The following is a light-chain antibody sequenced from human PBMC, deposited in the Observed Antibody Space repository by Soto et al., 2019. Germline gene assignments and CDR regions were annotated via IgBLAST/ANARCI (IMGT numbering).Light chain of an antibody. CDR1: QSISNN. CDR3: QQYNRWPET. J-gene: IGKJ1*01. CDR2: DAF. V-gene: IGKV3-15*01. Sequence: EIVMTQSPATLSVSPGERATLSCRASQSISNNLAWYHHRPGQAPRLLIYDAFTRATGIPARFSGSGSGTEFTLTIGSLQSEDFAVYYCQQYNRWPETFGQGTKVEI.